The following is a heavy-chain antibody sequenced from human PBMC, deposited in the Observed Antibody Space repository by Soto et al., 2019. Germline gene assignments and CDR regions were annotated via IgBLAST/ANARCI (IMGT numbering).Heavy chain of an antibody. Sequence: TGGSLRLSCEASGFTLRSYAMTWIRQAPGKGLEWVSLISANDVGTYYAESVKTRFTISTDQSRNTVYLQMDSLRADDTAIYYCAKAKNDYNWDNRPPFDYWGQGTLVTV. CDR1: GFTLRSYA. J-gene: IGHJ4*02. V-gene: IGHV3-23*01. CDR2: ISANDVGT. CDR3: AKAKNDYNWDNRPPFDY. D-gene: IGHD1-20*01.